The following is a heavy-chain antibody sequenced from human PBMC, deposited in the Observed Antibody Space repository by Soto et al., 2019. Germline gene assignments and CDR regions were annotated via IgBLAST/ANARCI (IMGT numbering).Heavy chain of an antibody. Sequence: QVQLVQSGAEVKKPGASVKVSCKASGYTFTGYYMHWVRQAPRQGREWMGWINPNSGGTNYAQKFRGWVTMTRDTSISTAYMELSRLRSDDTAVYYCARGGDLYCSGGSCYSWFDPWGQGTLVTVSS. V-gene: IGHV1-2*04. CDR2: INPNSGGT. CDR3: ARGGDLYCSGGSCYSWFDP. J-gene: IGHJ5*02. CDR1: GYTFTGYY. D-gene: IGHD2-15*01.